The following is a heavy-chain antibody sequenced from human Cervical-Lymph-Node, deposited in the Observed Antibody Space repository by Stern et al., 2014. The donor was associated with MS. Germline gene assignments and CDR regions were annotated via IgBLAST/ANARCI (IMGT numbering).Heavy chain of an antibody. CDR2: IIPIFETA. D-gene: IGHD6-13*01. CDR1: GGTFSSDA. CDR3: ASGTRSSWYFDF. J-gene: IGHJ4*02. Sequence: QDQLVQSGAEVKKPGSSMKVYCKASGGTFSSDAIGWVRQAPGQGLEWMGGIIPIFETANYAQKFQGRVTITADQSTKTAYLELSSLTSGDTAMYFCASGTRSSWYFDFWGQGTLVTVST. V-gene: IGHV1-69*12.